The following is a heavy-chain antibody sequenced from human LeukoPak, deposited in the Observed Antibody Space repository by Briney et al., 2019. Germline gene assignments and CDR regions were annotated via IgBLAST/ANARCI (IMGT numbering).Heavy chain of an antibody. D-gene: IGHD4-17*01. CDR3: TRGNPHPTDAFDI. Sequence: GRSLRLSCTASGFTFGDYAMSWFRQAPGKGREWVGFIRSKAYGGTTEYAASVKGRFTISRDDSKSIAYLQMSSLKTEDTAVYYCTRGNPHPTDAFDIWGQGTMVTVSS. V-gene: IGHV3-49*03. CDR2: IRSKAYGGTT. CDR1: GFTFGDYA. J-gene: IGHJ3*02.